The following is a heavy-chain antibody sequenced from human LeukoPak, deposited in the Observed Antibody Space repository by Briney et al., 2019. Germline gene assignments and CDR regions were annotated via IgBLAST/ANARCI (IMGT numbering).Heavy chain of an antibody. J-gene: IGHJ4*02. V-gene: IGHV4-59*01. CDR2: IYYSGST. D-gene: IGHD5-18*01. Sequence: SETLSLTCTVSGGSISSYYWSWIRQPPGKGLEWIGYIYYSGSTNYNPSLKSRVTISVDTSKNQFSLNLTSVTAADTAVYYCARFGSYNYGPRIDYWGQGTLVTVSS. CDR1: GGSISSYY. CDR3: ARFGSYNYGPRIDY.